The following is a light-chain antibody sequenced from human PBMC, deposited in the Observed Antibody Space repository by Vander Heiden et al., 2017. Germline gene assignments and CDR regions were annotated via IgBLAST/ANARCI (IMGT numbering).Light chain of an antibody. Sequence: QSALTHPRPVSGSSGQSDTIPCTGTSSDVGGYNYVSWYQQPQGKAPKLMIYDVSKRPSGVPDRFSGSKSGNTASLTISGLQAEDEADYYCCSYAGSYRVFGGGTKLTVL. J-gene: IGLJ3*02. CDR2: DVS. CDR1: SSDVGGYNY. CDR3: CSYAGSYRV. V-gene: IGLV2-11*01.